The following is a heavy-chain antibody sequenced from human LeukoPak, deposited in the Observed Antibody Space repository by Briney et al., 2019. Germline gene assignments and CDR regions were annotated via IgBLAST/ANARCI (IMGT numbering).Heavy chain of an antibody. CDR1: EFAFSDFY. CDR3: AREDQGVWGGLGY. D-gene: IGHD3-16*01. J-gene: IGHJ4*02. Sequence: GGSLRLSCGASEFAFSDFYMTWIRQAPGKGLEYVSAISSNGGSTYYANSVKGRFTISRDNSKNTLYLQMGSLRAEDMAVYYCAREDQGVWGGLGYWGQGTLVTVSS. CDR2: ISSNGGST. V-gene: IGHV3-64*01.